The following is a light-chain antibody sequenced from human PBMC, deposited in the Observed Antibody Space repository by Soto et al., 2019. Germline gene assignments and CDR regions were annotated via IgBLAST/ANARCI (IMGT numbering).Light chain of an antibody. Sequence: DIQMTQSPSSVSASVGDRVTISCRASEDINSRLAWYQQKPGNAPKLLIYAAFILQSGVPSRFSGYGSGTDFTLSISSLQPEDFATYYCQQADSFPHTFGQGTRLEIK. CDR1: EDINSR. V-gene: IGKV1-12*01. CDR3: QQADSFPHT. J-gene: IGKJ5*01. CDR2: AAF.